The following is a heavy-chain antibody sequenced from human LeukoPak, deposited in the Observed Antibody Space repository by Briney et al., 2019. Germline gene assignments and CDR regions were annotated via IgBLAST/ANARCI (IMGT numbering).Heavy chain of an antibody. CDR2: ISSGSDYI. CDR1: GFTFSNFN. Sequence: GGSLRLSCAASGFTFSNFNMNWVRQAPGKGLEWVSSISSGSDYIYYTDSVKGRFTISRDNTKKLLYLQMDSLRAEDTATYYCARRSWSHAFDVWGRGTFVTVSS. D-gene: IGHD2-15*01. CDR3: ARRSWSHAFDV. J-gene: IGHJ3*01. V-gene: IGHV3-21*04.